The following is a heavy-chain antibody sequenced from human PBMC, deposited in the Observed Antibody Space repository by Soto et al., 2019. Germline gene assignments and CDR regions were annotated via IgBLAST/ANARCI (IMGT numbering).Heavy chain of an antibody. V-gene: IGHV4-59*08. D-gene: IGHD5-12*01. CDR2: IYYSGST. CDR1: GGSISSYY. CDR3: ARAYSGYDSFFDY. J-gene: IGHJ4*02. Sequence: QVQLQESGPGLVKPSETLSLTCTVSGGSISSYYWSWIRQPPGKGLEWIGYIYYSGSTNYNPSLKSRVTISVDTSKNQFSLKLSSVTAADTAVCYCARAYSGYDSFFDYWGQGTLVTVSS.